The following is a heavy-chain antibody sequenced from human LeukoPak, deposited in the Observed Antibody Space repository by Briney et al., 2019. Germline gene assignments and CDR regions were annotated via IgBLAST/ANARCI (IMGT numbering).Heavy chain of an antibody. J-gene: IGHJ4*02. Sequence: GGSLRLSCAASGFTFSSYEMNWVRQAPGKGLEWVSYISSSGSTIYYADSVKGRFSISRDNAKNSLYLQMNSLRAEDTAVYYCARVFGAGYSDYWGQGTLVTVSS. D-gene: IGHD4/OR15-4a*01. CDR1: GFTFSSYE. V-gene: IGHV3-48*03. CDR3: ARVFGAGYSDY. CDR2: ISSSGSTI.